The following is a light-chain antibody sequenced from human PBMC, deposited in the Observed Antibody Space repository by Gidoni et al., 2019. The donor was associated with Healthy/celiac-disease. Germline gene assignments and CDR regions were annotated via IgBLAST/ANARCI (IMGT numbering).Light chain of an antibody. Sequence: DIQMTHSPSSLSASVGDRVTITCRASQSISSYLNWYQQKPVKAPKLLIYAASSLQSGVPSRFSGSGSGTDFTLTISSLQPEDFATYYCQQSYSTLYTFGQGTKLEIK. CDR3: QQSYSTLYT. J-gene: IGKJ2*01. CDR1: QSISSY. CDR2: AAS. V-gene: IGKV1-39*01.